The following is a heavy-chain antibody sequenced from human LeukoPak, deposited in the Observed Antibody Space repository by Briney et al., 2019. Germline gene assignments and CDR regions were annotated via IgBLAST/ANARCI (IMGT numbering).Heavy chain of an antibody. CDR3: AKQGPTVVTHFDS. V-gene: IGHV4-38-2*01. D-gene: IGHD4-23*01. CDR1: GYSISSGYY. CDR2: MYHSGST. Sequence: PSETLSLTCAVSGYSISSGYYWGWIRQPPGKGLDWIASMYHSGSTYYNPSLKSRVTISVDTSKDQFSLRLSSVTAADTAVYYCAKQGPTVVTHFDSWGQGTLVTVSP. J-gene: IGHJ4*02.